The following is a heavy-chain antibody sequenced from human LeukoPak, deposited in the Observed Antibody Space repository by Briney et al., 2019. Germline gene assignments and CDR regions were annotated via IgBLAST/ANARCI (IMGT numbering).Heavy chain of an antibody. CDR1: GGSISSGGDY. CDR3: ARETGLAAAVN. J-gene: IGHJ4*02. Sequence: SETLSLTCTVSGGSISSGGDYWSWIRQHPGKGLEWIGYIYYSGNTYYNPSLKSRVTISVDTSKNQFSLKLNSVTAADTAMYYCARETGLAAAVNWGQGTLVTVSS. V-gene: IGHV4-31*03. D-gene: IGHD6-13*01. CDR2: IYYSGNT.